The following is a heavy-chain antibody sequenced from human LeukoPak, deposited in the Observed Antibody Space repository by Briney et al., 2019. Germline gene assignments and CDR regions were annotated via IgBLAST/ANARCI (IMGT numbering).Heavy chain of an antibody. Sequence: GGSLRLSCAASGFTFSSYWMTWIRQAPGKGLEWVAHIKEGATESRSADSVKGRFTISRDNAKNSLYLQMNSLRAEDTAVYYCARDRGGVVVAAQLDYWGQGTLVTVSS. V-gene: IGHV3-7*01. CDR1: GFTFSSYW. D-gene: IGHD2-15*01. J-gene: IGHJ4*02. CDR3: ARDRGGVVVAAQLDY. CDR2: IKEGATES.